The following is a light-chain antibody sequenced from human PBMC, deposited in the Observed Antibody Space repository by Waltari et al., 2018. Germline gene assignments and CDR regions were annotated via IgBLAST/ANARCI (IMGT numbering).Light chain of an antibody. Sequence: QSALTQPASVSGSPGQSITISCTGTSSDIGGYDYVSWYQQHPGTAPKLIIYDVNKRPSGVSNRFSGSKSGNTASLTISVLQTDDEADYYCSSYTSSNTFLFGTGTKVTVL. CDR3: SSYTSSNTFL. J-gene: IGLJ1*01. CDR2: DVN. V-gene: IGLV2-14*03. CDR1: SSDIGGYDY.